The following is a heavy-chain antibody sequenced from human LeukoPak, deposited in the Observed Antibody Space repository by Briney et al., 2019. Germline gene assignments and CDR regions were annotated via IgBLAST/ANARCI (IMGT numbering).Heavy chain of an antibody. V-gene: IGHV3-30*18. CDR3: AKDLRTVAGIFDY. J-gene: IGHJ4*02. D-gene: IGHD6-19*01. CDR1: GFTFSSYG. CDR2: ISYDGSNK. Sequence: PGRSLRLSCAASGFTFSSYGMHWVRQAPGKGLEWVAVISYDGSNKYYADSVNGRFTISRDNSKNTLYLQMNSLRAEDTAVYYCAKDLRTVAGIFDYWGQGSLVTDSS.